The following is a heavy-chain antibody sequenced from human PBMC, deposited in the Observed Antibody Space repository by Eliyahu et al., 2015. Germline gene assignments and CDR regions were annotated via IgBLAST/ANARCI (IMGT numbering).Heavy chain of an antibody. D-gene: IGHD5-18*01. CDR3: ATRDTQREGWFAS. J-gene: IGHJ5*01. Sequence: QVQLQESGPGLVKPSQTLSLTCSVSGGSLSSGGYYWSWIRQRPGEGLEWIGSIFPSGFTYHNPSLKSRVTLSLDTSKNSFSLKLRSVAAADTAVYYCATRDTQREGWFASWGQGSLLTVSS. V-gene: IGHV4-31*03. CDR2: IFPSGFT. CDR1: GGSLSSGGYY.